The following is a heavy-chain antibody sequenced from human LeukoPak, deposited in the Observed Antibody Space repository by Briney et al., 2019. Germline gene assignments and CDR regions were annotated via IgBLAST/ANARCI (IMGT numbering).Heavy chain of an antibody. J-gene: IGHJ6*03. D-gene: IGHD5-18*01. V-gene: IGHV4-39*07. CDR3: ARERTSVVWLRYYYYMDV. CDR1: GGSISSSSYY. CDR2: IYYSGST. Sequence: PSETLSLTCTVSGGSISSSSYYWGRIRQPPGKGLEWIGSIYYSGSTYYNPSLKSRVTISVDTSKNQFSLKLSSVTAADTAVYYCARERTSVVWLRYYYYMDVWGKGTTVTVSS.